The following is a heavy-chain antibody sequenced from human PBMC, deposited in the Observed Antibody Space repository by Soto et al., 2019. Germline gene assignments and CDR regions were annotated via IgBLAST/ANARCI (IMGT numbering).Heavy chain of an antibody. J-gene: IGHJ4*02. Sequence: EVQLLESGGGLVQPGGSLRLSCAASGFTFSSYAMSWVRQAPGKGLEWVSAISGSGGSTYYADSVKGRFTISSDNSKNTLDLQMNSLRAEDTAVYYCAKAQQYQLLWTFDYWGQGTLVTVSS. CDR2: ISGSGGST. CDR3: AKAQQYQLLWTFDY. CDR1: GFTFSSYA. V-gene: IGHV3-23*01. D-gene: IGHD2-2*01.